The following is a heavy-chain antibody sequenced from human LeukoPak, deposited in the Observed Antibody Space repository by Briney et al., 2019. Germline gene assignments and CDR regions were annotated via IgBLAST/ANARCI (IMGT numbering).Heavy chain of an antibody. CDR3: ARSPRLSKYCSGGSCHNYYCYGMDV. CDR2: ISYDGSNK. CDR1: GFTFSSYA. D-gene: IGHD2-15*01. V-gene: IGHV3-30*04. Sequence: GGSLRLSCAASGFTFSSYAMHWVRQAPGKGLEWVAVISYDGSNKYYADSVKGRFTISRDNSKNTLYLQMNSLRAEDTAVYYCARSPRLSKYCSGGSCHNYYCYGMDVWGQGTTVTVSS. J-gene: IGHJ6*02.